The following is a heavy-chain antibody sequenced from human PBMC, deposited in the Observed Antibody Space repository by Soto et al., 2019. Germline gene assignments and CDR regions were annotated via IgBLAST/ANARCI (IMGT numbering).Heavy chain of an antibody. J-gene: IGHJ4*02. D-gene: IGHD3-9*01. CDR3: ARVGILTGYLYYFDY. CDR2: IYYSGST. V-gene: IGHV4-59*01. CDR1: GGSISSYY. Sequence: SETLSLTCTVSGGSISSYYWSWIRQPPGKGLEWIGYIYYSGSTNYNPSLKSRVTTSVDTSKNQFSLKLSSVTAADTAVYYCARVGILTGYLYYFDYWGQGTLVTVSS.